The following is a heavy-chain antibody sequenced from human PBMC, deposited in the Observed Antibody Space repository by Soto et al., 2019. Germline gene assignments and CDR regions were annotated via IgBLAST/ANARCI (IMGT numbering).Heavy chain of an antibody. D-gene: IGHD5-12*01. J-gene: IGHJ4*02. CDR3: ARVVGGTGYRYIDY. CDR1: GYNFITFA. Sequence: QVHLLQSGAEVKRPGASVKVSCKASGYNFITFAISWVRQAPGQGLEWMGWISAYSCHTDYAQKLQGRVSMTTDAATSTAYMDLRSLRSADTAVYYCARVVGGTGYRYIDYWGQGTLVTVSS. V-gene: IGHV1-18*01. CDR2: ISAYSCHT.